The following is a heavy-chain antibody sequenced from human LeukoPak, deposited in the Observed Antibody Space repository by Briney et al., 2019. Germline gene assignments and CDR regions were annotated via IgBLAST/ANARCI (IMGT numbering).Heavy chain of an antibody. V-gene: IGHV3-30*03. Sequence: GGSLRLSCAASGFTFSSYGMHWVRQAPGKGLEWVAVISYDGSNKYYADSVKGRFTISRDNAKNSLYLQMNSLRAEDTAVYYCARVGSRGFAFDIWGQGTMVTVSS. CDR3: ARVGSRGFAFDI. D-gene: IGHD2-15*01. CDR2: ISYDGSNK. J-gene: IGHJ3*02. CDR1: GFTFSSYG.